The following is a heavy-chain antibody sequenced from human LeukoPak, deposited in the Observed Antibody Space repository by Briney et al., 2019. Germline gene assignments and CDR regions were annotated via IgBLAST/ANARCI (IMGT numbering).Heavy chain of an antibody. CDR2: INSDGSST. Sequence: AGGSLRLSCAASGFTFSSYWMHWVRQAPGKGLVWVSRINSDGSSTSYADSVKGRFTISRDNAKNSLYLQMNSLRAEDTAVYYCASDDDSSVTDAFDIWGQGTMVTVSS. CDR3: ASDDDSSVTDAFDI. CDR1: GFTFSSYW. V-gene: IGHV3-74*01. J-gene: IGHJ3*02. D-gene: IGHD3-22*01.